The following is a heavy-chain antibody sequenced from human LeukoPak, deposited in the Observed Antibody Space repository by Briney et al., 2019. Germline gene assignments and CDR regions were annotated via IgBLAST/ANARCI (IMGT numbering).Heavy chain of an antibody. D-gene: IGHD2-15*01. CDR3: ARALRSPIVVVVAATTHFDY. J-gene: IGHJ4*02. CDR2: INPSGGST. Sequence: ASVKVSCKASGYTFTSYYMHWVRQAPGQGLEWMGVINPSGGSTSYAQKFQGRVTMTRDTSISTAYMELSRLRSDDTAVYYCARALRSPIVVVVAATTHFDYWGQGTLVTVSS. CDR1: GYTFTSYY. V-gene: IGHV1-46*01.